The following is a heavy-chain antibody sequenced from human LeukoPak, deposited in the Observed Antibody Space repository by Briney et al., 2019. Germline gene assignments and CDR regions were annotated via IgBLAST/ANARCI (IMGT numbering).Heavy chain of an antibody. CDR3: AHRPPYCSGGSCGAFDT. CDR2: IYWDDGK. D-gene: IGHD2-15*01. CDR1: GFSLSTSGVG. Sequence: SGPTLVKPTQTLTLTCTFSGFSLSTSGVGVGWIRQPPGKALEWLALIYWDDGKRYSPSLKSRLTITKDTSKNQVVLIMTNMDPVDTATYHCAHRPPYCSGGSCGAFDTWGQGTMVTVSS. J-gene: IGHJ3*02. V-gene: IGHV2-5*02.